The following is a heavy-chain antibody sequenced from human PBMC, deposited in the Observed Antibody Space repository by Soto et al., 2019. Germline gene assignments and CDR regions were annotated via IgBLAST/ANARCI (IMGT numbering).Heavy chain of an antibody. V-gene: IGHV4-30-4*08. CDR1: GGSISSDNYH. Sequence: SETQSLTSSVSGGSISSDNYHWTWIRQSPGKGLEWIGYIYYSGSIFYNPSFKSRVTISVDTSKNQFSLQLSSVTAADTAVYFCAREDDGGDRDYYGLDVWGQGTTVTVSS. J-gene: IGHJ6*02. D-gene: IGHD2-21*02. CDR2: IYYSGSI. CDR3: AREDDGGDRDYYGLDV.